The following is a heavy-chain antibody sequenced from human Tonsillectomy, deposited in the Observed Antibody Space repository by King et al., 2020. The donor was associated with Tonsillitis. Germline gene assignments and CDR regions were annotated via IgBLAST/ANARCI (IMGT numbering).Heavy chain of an antibody. CDR1: GFSFSSYC. V-gene: IGHV3-74*01. CDR3: ARDRKRPDSRNFEHQYYFMDV. J-gene: IGHJ6*03. D-gene: IGHD3-9*01. Sequence: VQLVESGGGLVQPGGSLRLSCVGSGFSFSSYCMHCVRQAPGKGLVWVSRITTDGAITQYADSVKGRFTISRDNAKNTLYLQMTSLRAEDTAVYYCARDRKRPDSRNFEHQYYFMDVWGKGTTVTASS. CDR2: ITTDGAIT.